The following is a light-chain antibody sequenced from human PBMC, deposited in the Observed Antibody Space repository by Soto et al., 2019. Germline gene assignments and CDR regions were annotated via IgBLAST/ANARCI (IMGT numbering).Light chain of an antibody. CDR2: EVS. Sequence: QSALTQPASVSGSPGQSITISCTGTSSDVGSYDYVSWYQQHPGKAPKLIIYEVSNRPSGVSNRFSGSKSGNTASLIISGLQAEDESDYYCTSYTTSSTLVFGAGTKLTV. CDR3: TSYTTSSTLV. V-gene: IGLV2-14*01. J-gene: IGLJ1*01. CDR1: SSDVGSYDY.